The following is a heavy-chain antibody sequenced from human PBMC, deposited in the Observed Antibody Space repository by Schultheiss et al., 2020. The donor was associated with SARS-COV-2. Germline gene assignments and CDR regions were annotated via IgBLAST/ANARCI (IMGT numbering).Heavy chain of an antibody. CDR2: INHSGST. V-gene: IGHV4-34*01. CDR1: GGSISSYY. J-gene: IGHJ4*02. CDR3: AREDFWSGYSGPYYFDY. D-gene: IGHD3-3*01. Sequence: SETLSLTCTVSGGSISSYYWSWIRQPPGKGLEWIGEINHSGSTNYNPSLKSRVTISVDTSKNQFSLKLSSVTAADTAVYYCAREDFWSGYSGPYYFDYWGQGTLVTVSS.